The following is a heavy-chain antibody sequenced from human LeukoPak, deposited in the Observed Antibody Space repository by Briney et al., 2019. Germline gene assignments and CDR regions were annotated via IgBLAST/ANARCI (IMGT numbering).Heavy chain of an antibody. J-gene: IGHJ5*02. CDR3: AGDRVTMIA. CDR2: INQDGSEI. D-gene: IGHD3-22*01. CDR1: GFSFTSFW. Sequence: GGSLRLSCAASGFSFTSFWMTWVRQAPGKGLEWVANINQDGSEIYSVASVKGRFTISRDNAKNSVYLQMNSLRPEDTGVYYCAGDRVTMIAWGQGTQVTVSP. V-gene: IGHV3-7*01.